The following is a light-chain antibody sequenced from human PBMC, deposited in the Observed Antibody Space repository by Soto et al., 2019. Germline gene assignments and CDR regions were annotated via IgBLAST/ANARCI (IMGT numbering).Light chain of an antibody. CDR2: DVT. J-gene: IGLJ1*01. Sequence: QSALTQPRSVSGSPGQSVTISCAGTSSDVGGYDYVSWYRQHPGKAPKLLIYDVTERPSGVPDRFSGSKSGNTASLTISGLQADDEADYYCCSFAGSVFVFGTGTKLTVL. CDR1: SSDVGGYDY. V-gene: IGLV2-11*01. CDR3: CSFAGSVFV.